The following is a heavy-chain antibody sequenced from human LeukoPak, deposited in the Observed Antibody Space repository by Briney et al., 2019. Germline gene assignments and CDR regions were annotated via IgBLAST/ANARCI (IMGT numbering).Heavy chain of an antibody. CDR2: IRYDGSNK. CDR3: AKVGYFGSGSDFFYHYYMDV. J-gene: IGHJ6*03. V-gene: IGHV3-30*02. D-gene: IGHD3-10*01. CDR1: GFTFSSYG. Sequence: GGSLRLSCAASGFTFSSYGMHWVRQAPGKGLEWVAFIRYDGSNKYYADSVKGRFTISRDNSKNTLYLQMNSLGPEDTGVYYCAKVGYFGSGSDFFYHYYMDVWGNGTTVIISS.